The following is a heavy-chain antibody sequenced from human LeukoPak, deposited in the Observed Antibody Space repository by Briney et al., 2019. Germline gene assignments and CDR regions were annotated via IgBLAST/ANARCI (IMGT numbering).Heavy chain of an antibody. CDR2: ISSSRTTI. Sequence: GGSLRLSCAASGFTFRSSDMNWVRQAPGKGLEWVSYISSSRTTIYYADSVKGRFTISRDNVKNSLYLQMNNLRDEDTAVYYCSRLISTRQQGRGSCDYWGQGDPVTVSS. D-gene: IGHD3-10*01. V-gene: IGHV3-48*02. J-gene: IGHJ4*02. CDR3: SRLISTRQQGRGSCDY. CDR1: GFTFRSSD.